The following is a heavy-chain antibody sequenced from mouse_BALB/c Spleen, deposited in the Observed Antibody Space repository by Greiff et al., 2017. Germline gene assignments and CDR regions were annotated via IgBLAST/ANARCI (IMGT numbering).Heavy chain of an antibody. J-gene: IGHJ3*01. Sequence: EVKLMESGAELVRPGALVKLSCKASGFNIKDYYLHWVKQRPEQGLEWIGWIDPENGNTIYDPKFQGTASITADTSSNTAYLKLSSLTSEDTAVYYCAETRNCNYVFADWGQGTLVTVAA. V-gene: IGHV14-1*02. D-gene: IGHD2-1*01. CDR1: GFNIKDYY. CDR2: IDPENGNT. CDR3: AETRNCNYVFAD.